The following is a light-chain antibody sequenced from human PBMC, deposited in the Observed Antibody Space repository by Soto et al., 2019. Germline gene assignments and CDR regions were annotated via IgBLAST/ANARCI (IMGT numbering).Light chain of an antibody. J-gene: IGLJ2*01. V-gene: IGLV1-36*01. CDR3: AAWDDSLNGVV. Sequence: QSVLTQPPSVSEAPRQRVTISCSGSCSNIGHNAVNWYQQLPGKAPKLLIYYDDLLPSGVSDRFSGSKSGTSASLAISGLQSEDEADYYCAAWDDSLNGVVFGGGTKLTVL. CDR1: CSNIGHNA. CDR2: YDD.